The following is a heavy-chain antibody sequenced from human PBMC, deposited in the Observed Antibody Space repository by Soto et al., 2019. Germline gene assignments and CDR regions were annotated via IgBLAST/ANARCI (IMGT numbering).Heavy chain of an antibody. Sequence: VGSLRLSCAASGFSLGTYSMNWARQAPGKGLEWISYISISSDTIYYADSVKGRFTISRDNAKSPLHLQMNSLRDEDTAVYYCAREGNTGWFIDYWGQGTLVTVSS. CDR1: GFSLGTYS. CDR3: AREGNTGWFIDY. V-gene: IGHV3-48*02. J-gene: IGHJ4*02. D-gene: IGHD6-19*01. CDR2: ISISSDTI.